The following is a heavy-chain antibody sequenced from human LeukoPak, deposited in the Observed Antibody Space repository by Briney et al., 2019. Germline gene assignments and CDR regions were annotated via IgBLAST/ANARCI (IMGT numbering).Heavy chain of an antibody. J-gene: IGHJ3*02. CDR2: ISGSGGST. V-gene: IGHV3-23*01. D-gene: IGHD3-10*01. Sequence: GGSLRLSCATSGFTFSSYWMSWVRQAPGKGLEWVSAISGSGGSTYYADSVKGRFTISRDNSKNTLYLQMNSLRAEDTAVYYCAKDSELNYYGSGSSHLNAFDIWGQGTMVTVSS. CDR3: AKDSELNYYGSGSSHLNAFDI. CDR1: GFTFSSYW.